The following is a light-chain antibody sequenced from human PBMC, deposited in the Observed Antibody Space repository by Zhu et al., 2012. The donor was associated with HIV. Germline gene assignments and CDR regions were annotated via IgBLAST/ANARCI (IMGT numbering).Light chain of an antibody. V-gene: IGKV3-20*01. J-gene: IGKJ2*01. CDR1: QSIGSY. CDR3: QQYGDTPGYT. Sequence: EIVLTQSPGALSLSPGERATLSCRASQSIGSYLAWFQQKPGQAPRLLIYGASSRATGIPDRFSGSGSGTDFTLIISRLEPEDFAVYYCQQYGDTPGYTFGQGYQAGDQT. CDR2: GAS.